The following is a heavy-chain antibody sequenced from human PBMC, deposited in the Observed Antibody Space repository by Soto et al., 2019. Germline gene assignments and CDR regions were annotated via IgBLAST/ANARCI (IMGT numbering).Heavy chain of an antibody. V-gene: IGHV1-3*01. CDR1: GYTFTTYA. J-gene: IGHJ4*02. Sequence: ASVKVSCKASGYTFTTYAMHWVRQAPGQRLEWMGWINAGNGKTKYPQKFQGRVTITRDTSATTAYMELSSLRSEDTAVYYCARAGDDCSTTNCYMIDYWGQGTLVTVSS. CDR3: ARAGDDCSTTNCYMIDY. CDR2: INAGNGKT. D-gene: IGHD2-2*02.